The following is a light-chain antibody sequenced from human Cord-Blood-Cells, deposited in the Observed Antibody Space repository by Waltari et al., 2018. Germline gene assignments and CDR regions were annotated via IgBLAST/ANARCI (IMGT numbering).Light chain of an antibody. V-gene: IGLV2-14*01. Sequence: QSALTQPASVSGSPGQSITISCTGTSSDVGGYNYVSWYQQHPGKAPTLMIYDVSKRRSGVSNRFSGSKSGNTASLTISGLQAEDEADYYCSSYTSSSTVFGGGTKLTVL. CDR1: SSDVGGYNY. CDR3: SSYTSSSTV. CDR2: DVS. J-gene: IGLJ2*01.